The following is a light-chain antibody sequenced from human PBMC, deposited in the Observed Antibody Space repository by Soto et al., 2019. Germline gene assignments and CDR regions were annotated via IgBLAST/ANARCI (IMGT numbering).Light chain of an antibody. CDR2: GAS. CDR3: QQYHHWPPLT. J-gene: IGKJ4*01. V-gene: IGKV3D-15*01. Sequence: EIVMTQSPATLSVSPGERATLSCRASQSVSTKLAWYQQKPGQAPRLLIYGASARATGTPARFSGGGSETEFTLTISSLQSEDFAVYYCQQYHHWPPLTFGGGTKVEIK. CDR1: QSVSTK.